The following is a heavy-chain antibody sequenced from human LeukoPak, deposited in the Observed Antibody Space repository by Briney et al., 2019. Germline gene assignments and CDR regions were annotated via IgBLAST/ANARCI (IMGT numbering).Heavy chain of an antibody. CDR3: ATNVAAAGYFDY. J-gene: IGHJ4*02. Sequence: PGGSLRLSCAASGFTFSNYAMHWVRQAPGKGLEWVALISYDGSNKYYADSVKGRFTISRDNSKNTLYLQMNSLRAEDTAVFYCATNVAAAGYFDYWGQGTLVTVSS. V-gene: IGHV3-30*04. CDR2: ISYDGSNK. D-gene: IGHD6-13*01. CDR1: GFTFSNYA.